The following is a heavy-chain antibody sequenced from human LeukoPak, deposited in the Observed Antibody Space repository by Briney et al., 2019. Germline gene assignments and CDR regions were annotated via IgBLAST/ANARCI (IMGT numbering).Heavy chain of an antibody. CDR1: GFTFRSYG. V-gene: IGHV3-33*06. D-gene: IGHD4-17*01. J-gene: IGHJ4*02. CDR2: IWYDGSNQ. CDR3: AKVGDGDYYLDY. Sequence: GGSLRLCCAASGFTFRSYGMHWVRQAPGKGLEWVAVIWYDGSNQYYTDSVKGRFTISRDNSKNTLYLQMNSLRAEDTAMYYCAKVGDGDYYLDYWGQGTLVTVSS.